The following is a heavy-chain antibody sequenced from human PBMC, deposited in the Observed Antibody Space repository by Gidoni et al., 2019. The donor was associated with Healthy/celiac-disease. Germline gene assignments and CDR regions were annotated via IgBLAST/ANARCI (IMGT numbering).Heavy chain of an antibody. Sequence: EVQLVESGGGVVRPGGSLSPSCAASGFTFDDYGMSWVRQAPGKGLEWVSGINWNGGSTGYADSVKGRFTISRDNAKNSLYLQMNSLRAEDTALYYCARAFERGVIIPRAFDYWGQGTLVTVSS. V-gene: IGHV3-20*04. D-gene: IGHD3-10*01. J-gene: IGHJ4*02. CDR3: ARAFERGVIIPRAFDY. CDR1: GFTFDDYG. CDR2: INWNGGST.